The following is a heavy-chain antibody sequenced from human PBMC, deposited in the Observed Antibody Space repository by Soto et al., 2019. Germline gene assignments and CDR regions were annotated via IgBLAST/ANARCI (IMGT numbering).Heavy chain of an antibody. Sequence: ASVKVSCKASGYTFTGYYMHWVRQAPGQGLEWMGWINPNSGGTNYAQKFQGWVTMTRDTSISTAYMELSRLRSDDTAVYYCAKDARPGLGYCSALDVWGQGTTVTVSS. CDR3: AKDARPGLGYCSALDV. CDR1: GYTFTGYY. CDR2: INPNSGGT. D-gene: IGHD2-15*01. J-gene: IGHJ6*02. V-gene: IGHV1-2*04.